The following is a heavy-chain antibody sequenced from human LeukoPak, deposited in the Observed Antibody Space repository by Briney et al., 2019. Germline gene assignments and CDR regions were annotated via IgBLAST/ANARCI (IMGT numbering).Heavy chain of an antibody. J-gene: IGHJ5*01. D-gene: IGHD2-21*01. V-gene: IGHV4-39*07. Sequence: SETLSLTCNVSGDSIGRSTYHWGWVRQTPEKGLEWIGSIFYNGRTYYTPSLQSRVIMSLDTSKNQFSLRLTSVTAADTAVYYCARQVAVVEPTDPNWFDSWGQGTLVTVSS. CDR3: ARQVAVVEPTDPNWFDS. CDR1: GDSIGRSTYH. CDR2: IFYNGRT.